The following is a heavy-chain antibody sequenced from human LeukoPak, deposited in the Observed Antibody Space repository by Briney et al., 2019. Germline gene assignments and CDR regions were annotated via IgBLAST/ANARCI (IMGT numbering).Heavy chain of an antibody. CDR2: ISGSGGSS. CDR1: GFSFSSYA. D-gene: IGHD3-22*01. CDR3: AKGGLDYYDSSGYYDPFAL. J-gene: IGHJ3*01. V-gene: IGHV3-23*01. Sequence: GGSLRLSCAASGFSFSSYAMNWVRQAPGKGLEWVSAISGSGGSSYYVDSVKGRFTISRDNSRATLYLQMNSLRAEDTAVFYCAKGGLDYYDSSGYYDPFALWGQGTLVSVSS.